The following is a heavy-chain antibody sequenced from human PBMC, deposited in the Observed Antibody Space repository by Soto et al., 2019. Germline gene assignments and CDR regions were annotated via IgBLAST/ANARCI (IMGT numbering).Heavy chain of an antibody. V-gene: IGHV1-46*01. Sequence: ASVKVSCKASGYTFTSCYIHWVRQAPGQGLEWMGIINPSGGSTSYAQKFQGRVTMTRDTSTSTVYMELSSLRSEDTAVYYCARVRYYYDSSGYTVDAFDIWGQGTMVTVSS. D-gene: IGHD3-22*01. CDR2: INPSGGST. CDR1: GYTFTSCY. J-gene: IGHJ3*02. CDR3: ARVRYYYDSSGYTVDAFDI.